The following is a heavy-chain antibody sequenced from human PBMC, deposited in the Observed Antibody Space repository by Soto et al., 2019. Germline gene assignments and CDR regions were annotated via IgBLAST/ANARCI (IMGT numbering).Heavy chain of an antibody. D-gene: IGHD3-3*01. Sequence: GESLKISCKGSGDNFAGYWIAWVRQMPGKGLELMGIIYPSDSDTRYRPSFQGQVTISADKSISSAYLQWSSLRASDTAMYYCARGGVSTRTFDYWGQGTTATVYS. CDR3: ARGGVSTRTFDY. J-gene: IGHJ4*02. V-gene: IGHV5-51*01. CDR2: IYPSDSDT. CDR1: GDNFAGYW.